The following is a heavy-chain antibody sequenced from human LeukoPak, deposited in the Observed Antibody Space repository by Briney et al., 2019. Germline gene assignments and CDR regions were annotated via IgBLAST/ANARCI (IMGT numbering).Heavy chain of an antibody. D-gene: IGHD3-3*01. CDR2: INPNSGGT. CDR3: ARDLKPYYDFWSGSSGMDV. Sequence: ASVKVSCKASGYTFTGYYMHWVRQAPGQGLEWMGWINPNSGGTNYAQKFQGRVTMTRDTSISTAYMELSRLRSDDTAVYYCARDLKPYYDFWSGSSGMDVWGQGTTVTVSS. V-gene: IGHV1-2*02. CDR1: GYTFTGYY. J-gene: IGHJ6*02.